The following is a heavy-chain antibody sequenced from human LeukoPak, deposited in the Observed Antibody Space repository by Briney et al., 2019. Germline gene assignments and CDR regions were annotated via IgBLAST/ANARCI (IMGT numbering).Heavy chain of an antibody. CDR1: GFTFSNYW. D-gene: IGHD1/OR15-1a*01. CDR3: ARDRTAFGY. V-gene: IGHV3-7*01. Sequence: GGSLRLSCAVSGFTFSNYWISWVRQAPGKGLEWVANKKQDGSEKYYVDSVKGRFTISRDNAKNSLYLHMNSLRAQDTAVYYCARDRTAFGYWGQGTLVTVSS. J-gene: IGHJ4*02. CDR2: KKQDGSEK.